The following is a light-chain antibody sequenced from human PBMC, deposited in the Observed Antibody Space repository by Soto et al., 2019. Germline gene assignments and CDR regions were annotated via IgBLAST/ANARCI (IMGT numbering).Light chain of an antibody. Sequence: DIQMTQSPSTLSGSVGDRVTITCRASETISSWLAWYQQKPGKAPKLLIYKASTLKSGVPSRFSGSGSGTEFTLTISSLQPDDVATYYCQQTHSTPPFTFGPGTRVEIK. J-gene: IGKJ3*01. CDR1: ETISSW. V-gene: IGKV1-5*03. CDR3: QQTHSTPPFT. CDR2: KAS.